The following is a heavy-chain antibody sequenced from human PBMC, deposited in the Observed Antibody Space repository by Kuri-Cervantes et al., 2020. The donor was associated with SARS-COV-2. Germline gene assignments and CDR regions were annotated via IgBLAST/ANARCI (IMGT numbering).Heavy chain of an antibody. V-gene: IGHV4-39*01. D-gene: IGHD3-22*01. CDR3: ARGATDISLVLVVMTGAAHYFDH. CDR2: IYYSGST. CDR1: GGSISSRNFY. J-gene: IGHJ4*02. Sequence: GSLRLSCSVSGGSISSRNFYWGWIRQPPGKGLEWIGNIYYSGSTYYSPSLKSRVTISMDTSKDQFSLKLSSVTAADTAVYYCARGATDISLVLVVMTGAAHYFDHWGRGTLVTVSS.